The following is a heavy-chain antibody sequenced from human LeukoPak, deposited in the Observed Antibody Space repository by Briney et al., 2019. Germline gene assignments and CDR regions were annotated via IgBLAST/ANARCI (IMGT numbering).Heavy chain of an antibody. V-gene: IGHV3-74*03. CDR1: GFTFSSYW. Sequence: GGSLRLSCAASGFTFSSYWMHWVRQAPGKGRVWVSRVDHGGSGTVYADSVKGRFTISRNNAKNTLYLQMNSLRAEDTAVYYCVREVSGDPWHNWFDPWGQGTLVTVSS. J-gene: IGHJ5*02. CDR2: VDHGGSGT. CDR3: VREVSGDPWHNWFDP. D-gene: IGHD4-17*01.